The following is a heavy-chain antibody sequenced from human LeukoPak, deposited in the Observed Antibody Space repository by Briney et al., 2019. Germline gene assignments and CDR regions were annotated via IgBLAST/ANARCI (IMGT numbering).Heavy chain of an antibody. Sequence: GGSLRLSCAASGFTFSSYWMSWVRQAPGKGLEWVANIKEDGSEKYYVDSVKGRFTISRDNAKNSLYLKMNSLRAEDTAVYYCARDRWGYSYGGDWGQGTLVTVSS. D-gene: IGHD5-18*01. CDR2: IKEDGSEK. CDR1: GFTFSSYW. V-gene: IGHV3-7*01. J-gene: IGHJ4*02. CDR3: ARDRWGYSYGGD.